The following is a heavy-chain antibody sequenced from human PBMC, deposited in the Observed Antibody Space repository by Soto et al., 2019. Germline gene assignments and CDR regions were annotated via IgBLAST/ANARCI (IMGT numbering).Heavy chain of an antibody. J-gene: IGHJ4*02. CDR3: ARDDGLREQSVDY. D-gene: IGHD3-9*01. CDR2: IWYDGSNK. CDR1: GFTFSSYG. Sequence: PGGSLRLSCAASGFTFSSYGMHWVRQAPGKGLEWVAVIWYDGSNKYYADSVKGRFTISRDNSKNTLYLQMNSLRAEDTAVYYCARDDGLREQSVDYWGQGTLVTVSS. V-gene: IGHV3-33*01.